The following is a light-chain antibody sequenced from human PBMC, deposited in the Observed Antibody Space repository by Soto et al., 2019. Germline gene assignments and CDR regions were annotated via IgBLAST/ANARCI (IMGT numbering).Light chain of an antibody. J-gene: IGKJ1*01. V-gene: IGKV3-11*01. CDR1: QSVTRY. Sequence: ESVLTQSPTTLYLSPGDRATLSCMTSQSVTRYLVWYKHKPGQAPRLLSYDTSNRATGIPARFSGSGSGTEFTLTISSLEPEDFALYYCQQRSDWPRTFGQGTKVDIK. CDR3: QQRSDWPRT. CDR2: DTS.